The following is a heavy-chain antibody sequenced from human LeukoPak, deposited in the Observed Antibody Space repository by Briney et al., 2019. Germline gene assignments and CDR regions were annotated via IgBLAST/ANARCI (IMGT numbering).Heavy chain of an antibody. J-gene: IGHJ4*02. CDR1: GGSFSGYY. V-gene: IGHV4-34*01. CDR2: INHSGGT. Sequence: SETLSLTCAVYGGSFSGYYWSWIRQPPGKGLEWIGEINHSGGTNYNPSLKSRVTISVDTSKNQFSLKLSSVTAADTAVYYCASIGSGWDDFDYWGQGTLVTVSS. D-gene: IGHD6-19*01. CDR3: ASIGSGWDDFDY.